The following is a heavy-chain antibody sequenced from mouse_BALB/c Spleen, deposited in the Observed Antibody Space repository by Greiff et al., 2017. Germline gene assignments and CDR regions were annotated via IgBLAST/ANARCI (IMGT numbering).Heavy chain of an antibody. D-gene: IGHD2-10*02. V-gene: IGHV3-6*02. Sequence: EVKLQESGPGLVKPSQSLSLTCSVTGYSITSGYYWNWIRQFPGNKLEWMGYISYDGSNNYNPSLKNRISITRDTSKNQFFLKLNSVTTEDTATYYCARGYGNSFAYWGQGTLVTVSA. CDR3: ARGYGNSFAY. CDR2: ISYDGSN. J-gene: IGHJ3*01. CDR1: GYSITSGYY.